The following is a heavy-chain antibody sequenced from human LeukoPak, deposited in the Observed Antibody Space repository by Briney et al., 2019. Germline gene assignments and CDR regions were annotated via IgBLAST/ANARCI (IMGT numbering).Heavy chain of an antibody. D-gene: IGHD1-20*01. CDR2: IYPGDSDT. CDR3: ARSLTGTTSAFDI. V-gene: IGHV5-51*01. CDR1: GYRFTSYW. Sequence: GESLKISCKGSGYRFTSYWIGWVRQMPGKGLEWMGIIYPGDSDTRYSPSFQGQVTISADKSISTAYLQWSSLKASDTAMYFCARSLTGTTSAFDIWGQGTMVTVSS. J-gene: IGHJ3*02.